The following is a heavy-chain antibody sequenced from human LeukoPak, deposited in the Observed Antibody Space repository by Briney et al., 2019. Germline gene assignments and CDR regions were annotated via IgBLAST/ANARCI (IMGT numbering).Heavy chain of an antibody. CDR1: GFIFSNYG. CDR3: AREPGLGE. V-gene: IGHV3-30*03. CDR2: ISYDGTNK. J-gene: IGHJ4*02. D-gene: IGHD3-10*01. Sequence: GKSLRLSCAASGFIFSNYGMHWVRQAPGKGLEWVAIISYDGTNKYYGDSVKGRFTISRDNSKNTLDLQMNSLGPKDTAVYYCAREPGLGEWGQGTLVTVSS.